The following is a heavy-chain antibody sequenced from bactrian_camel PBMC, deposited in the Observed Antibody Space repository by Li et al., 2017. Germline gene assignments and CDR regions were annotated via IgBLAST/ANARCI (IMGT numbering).Heavy chain of an antibody. D-gene: IGHD6*01. CDR1: GYTMRNYC. J-gene: IGHJ4*01. CDR3: GAGQYCSLSYITI. Sequence: HVQLVESGGGSVEAGGSLRLSCSASGYTMRNYCMAWFRQAPGKERESVARLARGGTIFYAASVKGRFTISQDTSKNTLYLDMNSLDVSDTAVYYCGAGQYCSLSYITIWGQGTQVTVS. CDR2: LARGGTI. V-gene: IGHV3S55*01.